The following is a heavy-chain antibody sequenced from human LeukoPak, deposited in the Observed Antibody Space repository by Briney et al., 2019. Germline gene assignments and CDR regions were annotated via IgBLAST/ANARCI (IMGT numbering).Heavy chain of an antibody. Sequence: ASGKGSCQVSGYTPTALSMPWVGQAPGKGLEWMGGFDSEYGETIYAQKFQGRVTMTEDTSTDTAYMELSSLRSEDTAVYYCATGIAARQPFDYWGQGTLVTVSS. CDR1: GYTPTALS. CDR2: FDSEYGET. V-gene: IGHV1-24*01. CDR3: ATGIAARQPFDY. D-gene: IGHD6-6*01. J-gene: IGHJ4*02.